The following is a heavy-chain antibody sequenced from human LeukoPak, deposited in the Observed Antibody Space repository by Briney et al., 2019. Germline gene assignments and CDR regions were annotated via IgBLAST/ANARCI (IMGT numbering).Heavy chain of an antibody. V-gene: IGHV3-30-3*01. J-gene: IGHJ3*02. D-gene: IGHD4-17*01. Sequence: GGSLRLSCAASGFTFSSYAMHWVRRAPGKGLEWVAVISYDGSNKYYADSVKGRFTISRDNSKNTLYLQMNSLRAEDTAVYYCARDPNGDYAFDIWGQGTMVTVSS. CDR2: ISYDGSNK. CDR3: ARDPNGDYAFDI. CDR1: GFTFSSYA.